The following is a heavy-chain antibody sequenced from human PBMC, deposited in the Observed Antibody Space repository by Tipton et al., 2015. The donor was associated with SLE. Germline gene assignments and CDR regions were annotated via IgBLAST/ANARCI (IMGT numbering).Heavy chain of an antibody. CDR1: GFTFSSYA. Sequence: SLRLSCAASGFTFSSYAMHWVRQAPGKGLEWVAIISYDGSNVYYADSVKGRFTISRDNSKNTLYLQMNSLRAEDTAVYYCARDRWELLMGAFDIWGQGTMVTVSS. D-gene: IGHD1-26*01. CDR3: ARDRWELLMGAFDI. CDR2: ISYDGSNV. V-gene: IGHV3-30*14. J-gene: IGHJ3*02.